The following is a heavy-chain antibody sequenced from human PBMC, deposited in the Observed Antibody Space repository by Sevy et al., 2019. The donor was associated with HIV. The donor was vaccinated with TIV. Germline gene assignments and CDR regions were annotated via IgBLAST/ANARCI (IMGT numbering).Heavy chain of an antibody. CDR3: ARDSVLSPRVFDS. V-gene: IGHV4-59*01. D-gene: IGHD3-10*01. Sequence: SETLSLTCTVSGGSMSSYFWSWIRQPPGKGLEWIGYIYYTGTINYNPCLKSRLTMSLDTSKNRFSLKLTAVTAADTAVYYCARDSVLSPRVFDSWGQRTLVTVSS. CDR1: GGSMSSYF. J-gene: IGHJ4*02. CDR2: IYYTGTI.